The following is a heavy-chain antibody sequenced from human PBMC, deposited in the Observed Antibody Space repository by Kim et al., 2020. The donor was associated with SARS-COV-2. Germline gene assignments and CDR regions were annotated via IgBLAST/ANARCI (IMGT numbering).Heavy chain of an antibody. CDR3: ARGSWGYNVLTGPESFQH. V-gene: IGHV4-39*06. J-gene: IGHJ1*01. CDR1: GGSISSSNYY. D-gene: IGHD3-9*01. Sequence: SETLSLTCTVSGGSISSSNYYWGWIRQPPGKGLEWIGSIYYSGSTYYNPSLKSRVTISVDTSKTQFPLKLSSVTAADTAVYYCARGSWGYNVLTGPESFQHWGQGTLVTVSS. CDR2: IYYSGST.